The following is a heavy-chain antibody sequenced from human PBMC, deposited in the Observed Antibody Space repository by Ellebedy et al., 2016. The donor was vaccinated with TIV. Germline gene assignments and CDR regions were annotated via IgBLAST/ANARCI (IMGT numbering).Heavy chain of an antibody. Sequence: GESLKISCAASGFTFSSYWMSWVRQAPGEVLEWVANIKYDLSQTYYLDSVKGRFNISRDNAKNSLYLHMNSLRAEDTALYYCARGTAGYNAGKHDFWGQGTLVVVSS. J-gene: IGHJ4*02. CDR3: ARGTAGYNAGKHDF. V-gene: IGHV3-7*01. CDR1: GFTFSSYW. CDR2: IKYDLSQT. D-gene: IGHD1-14*01.